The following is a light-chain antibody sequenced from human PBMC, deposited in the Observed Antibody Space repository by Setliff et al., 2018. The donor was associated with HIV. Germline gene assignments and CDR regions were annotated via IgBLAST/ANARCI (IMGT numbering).Light chain of an antibody. J-gene: IGLJ1*01. CDR2: DVS. Sequence: QSALTQPASVSGSPGQSITISCTGSTSDISDYKNVSWYQQHPGKAPKLIIFDVSGRPSGVSARFSGSRSGNTASLTISGLQAEDEAEYYCGSCARINTIFVFGLGTKVTVL. CDR1: TSDISDYKN. CDR3: GSCARINTIFV. V-gene: IGLV2-14*03.